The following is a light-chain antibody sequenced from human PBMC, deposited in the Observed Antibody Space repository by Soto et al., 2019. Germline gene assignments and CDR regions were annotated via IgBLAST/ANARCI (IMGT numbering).Light chain of an antibody. Sequence: QPVLTQPASVSGSPGQSITISCTGTSNDVGGYKYVSWYQQHPGKAPKLIIYEVSYRPSGVSNRFSGSKSGNTASLTISGLQAEDEADYYCSSYTSSSSLAFGGGTKLTVL. CDR3: SSYTSSSSLA. CDR1: SNDVGGYKY. CDR2: EVS. J-gene: IGLJ3*02. V-gene: IGLV2-14*01.